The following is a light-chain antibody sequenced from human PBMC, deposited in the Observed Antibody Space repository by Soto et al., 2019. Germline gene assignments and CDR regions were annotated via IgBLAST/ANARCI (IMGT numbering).Light chain of an antibody. V-gene: IGLV1-47*01. J-gene: IGLJ1*01. CDR1: SSNIGSHF. CDR3: AAWDDSLSGLCV. CDR2: RNN. Sequence: QSVLTQTPSASGTPGQRVTISCSGSSSNIGSHFVYWYQQLPGTAPKLLIYRNNQRPSEVPDRFSGSKSGTSASLAISGLRSEDEADYYCAAWDDSLSGLCVFGTGTKVTVL.